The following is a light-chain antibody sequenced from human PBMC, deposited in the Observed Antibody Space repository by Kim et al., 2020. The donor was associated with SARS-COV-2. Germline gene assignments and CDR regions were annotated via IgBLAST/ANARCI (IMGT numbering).Light chain of an antibody. Sequence: DIQMTQSPSTLSASIGDRVTITCRASQMIDTWLAWYQQKPGKAPKLLIYLASTLENGVPPRFSGRGSGAEFTLTINSLQPDDFATYYCQHYSRFPYTFGQGTKLEIK. CDR3: QHYSRFPYT. V-gene: IGKV1-5*03. CDR1: QMIDTW. CDR2: LAS. J-gene: IGKJ2*01.